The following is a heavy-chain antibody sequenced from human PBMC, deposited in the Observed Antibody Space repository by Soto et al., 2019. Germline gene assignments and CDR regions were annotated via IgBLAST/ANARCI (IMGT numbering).Heavy chain of an antibody. V-gene: IGHV4-34*01. CDR2: INHSGST. CDR3: ARGLFTIFGVVTPPYYYYGMDV. CDR1: GGSFSGYY. Sequence: QVQLQQWGAGLLKPSETLSLTCAVYGGSFSGYYWSWIRQPPGKGLEWIGEINHSGSTNYNPSLKSRVTILVDTSKNQFSLKLSSGTAADTAVYYCARGLFTIFGVVTPPYYYYGMDVWGQGTTVTVSS. J-gene: IGHJ6*02. D-gene: IGHD3-3*01.